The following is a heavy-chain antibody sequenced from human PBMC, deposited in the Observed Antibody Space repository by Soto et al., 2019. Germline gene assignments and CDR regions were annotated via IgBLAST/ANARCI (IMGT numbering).Heavy chain of an antibody. CDR1: GFSLSTSGVG. D-gene: IGHD3-10*01. CDR3: ARGGWTTYYSPFFDY. J-gene: IGHJ4*02. Sequence: SGPTLVNPTQTLTLTCTFSGFSLSTSGVGVGWIRQPPGKALEWLALIYWDDDKRYSPSLKSRLTITKDTSKNQVVLTLTKLDTVDTATYYCARGGWTTYYSPFFDYWGQGTLVTVSS. V-gene: IGHV2-5*02. CDR2: IYWDDDK.